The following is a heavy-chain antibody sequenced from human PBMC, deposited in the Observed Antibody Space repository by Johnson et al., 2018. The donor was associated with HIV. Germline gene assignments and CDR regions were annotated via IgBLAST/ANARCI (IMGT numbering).Heavy chain of an antibody. CDR3: AKDTGGNSGSDAFDI. CDR1: GFTFSSYW. D-gene: IGHD3-10*01. CDR2: ILFDGSNK. Sequence: QVQLVESGGGLVQPGGSLRLSCVASGFTFSSYWMHWVRQAPGKGLEWVAVILFDGSNKYYAASVKGRFTISRDNSKNTLYLQMNSLRTEDTAVYYCAKDTGGNSGSDAFDIWGQGTLVTVSS. V-gene: IGHV3-30*18. J-gene: IGHJ3*02.